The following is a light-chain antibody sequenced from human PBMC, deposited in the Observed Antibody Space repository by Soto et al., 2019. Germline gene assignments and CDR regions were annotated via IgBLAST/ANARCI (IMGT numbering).Light chain of an antibody. V-gene: IGKV1-9*01. J-gene: IGKJ2*01. Sequence: DIQMTQSPSSLSASVGDTVTITCRASQGISSSLAWYQQKAGKVPDLLIYGASSLQSGVPSRFSGSGSGTDFTLEISSLQPEDFATYYCQQVNSYPPSFGQGTKLEIK. CDR1: QGISSS. CDR2: GAS. CDR3: QQVNSYPPS.